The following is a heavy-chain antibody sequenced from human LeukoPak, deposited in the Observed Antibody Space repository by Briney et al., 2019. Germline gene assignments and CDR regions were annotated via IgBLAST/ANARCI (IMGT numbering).Heavy chain of an antibody. CDR2: IYTSGST. CDR1: GGSISSSSYY. J-gene: IGHJ3*02. D-gene: IGHD3-10*01. Sequence: SETLSLTCTVSGGSISSSSYYWSWIRQPAGKGLEWIGRIYTSGSTNYNPSLKSRVTISVDTSKNQFSLKLSSVTAADTAVYYCARKRVYYGRLGAFDIWGQGTMVTVSS. V-gene: IGHV4-61*02. CDR3: ARKRVYYGRLGAFDI.